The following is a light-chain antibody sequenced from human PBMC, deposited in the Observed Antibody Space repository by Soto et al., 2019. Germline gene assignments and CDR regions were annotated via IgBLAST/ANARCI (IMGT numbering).Light chain of an antibody. CDR3: QQHGSSSWT. Sequence: EIVLTQSPGTLSLSPGERATLSCRASQSVSSSYLAWYQQKPGQAPRLLIYGKSSRATAIPDRFSGSGSGTNFTLSIISLETEDFGVYYCQQHGSSSWTFGQGTKVET. J-gene: IGKJ1*01. CDR1: QSVSSSY. CDR2: GKS. V-gene: IGKV3-20*01.